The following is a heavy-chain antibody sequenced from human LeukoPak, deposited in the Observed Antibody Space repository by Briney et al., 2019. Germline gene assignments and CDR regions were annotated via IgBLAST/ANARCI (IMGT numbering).Heavy chain of an antibody. V-gene: IGHV3-23*01. CDR3: ATTGLLGDIP. D-gene: IGHD2-21*01. J-gene: IGHJ5*02. Sequence: GGSLRLSCAASGFTFSSYTMNWVRQAPGKGLEWVSAISGSGVGTYYADSVKGRFTISRDNARKSVYLQMNSLRAEDTAVYYCATTGLLGDIPWGQGTLVTVSS. CDR1: GFTFSSYT. CDR2: ISGSGVGT.